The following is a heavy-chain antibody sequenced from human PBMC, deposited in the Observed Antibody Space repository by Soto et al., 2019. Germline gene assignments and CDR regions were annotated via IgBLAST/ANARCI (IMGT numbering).Heavy chain of an antibody. V-gene: IGHV4-34*01. CDR3: ARGYSSGWYAY. J-gene: IGHJ4*02. D-gene: IGHD6-19*01. CDR1: GGSFSGYY. Sequence: QVQLQQWGAGLLKPSETLSLTCPVYGGSFSGYYWSWIRQPPGKGLEWIGEINHSGSTNYNPSLKSRVTISVDTSKNQFSLKLSSVTAADTAVYYCARGYSSGWYAYWGQGTLVTVSS. CDR2: INHSGST.